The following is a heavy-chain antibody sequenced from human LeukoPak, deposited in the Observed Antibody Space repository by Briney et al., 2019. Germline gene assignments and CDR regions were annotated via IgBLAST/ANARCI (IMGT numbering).Heavy chain of an antibody. V-gene: IGHV3-30*02. CDR2: IRYDGNNK. CDR3: AQSEKTGLWNGDLWTGH. Sequence: GGSLRLSCAASGFIFSNYGIHWVRQAPGKGLEWVAFIRYDGNNKVYRDSVKGRFTISRDNSKNTLDPQMNSLRDEDTAVYYFAQSEKTGLWNGDLWTGHWGQGTLVTVSS. J-gene: IGHJ4*02. CDR1: GFIFSNYG. D-gene: IGHD3/OR15-3a*01.